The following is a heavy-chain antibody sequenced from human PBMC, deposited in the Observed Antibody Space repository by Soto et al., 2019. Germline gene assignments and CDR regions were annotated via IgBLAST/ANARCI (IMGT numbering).Heavy chain of an antibody. CDR3: ARDRITIFGVAEEYYYGMDV. CDR2: IIPIFGTA. D-gene: IGHD3-3*01. CDR1: GGTFSSYA. J-gene: IGHJ6*02. Sequence: ASVKVSCKASGGTFSSYAISWVRQAPGQGLEWMGGIIPIFGTANYAQKFQGRVTITADESTSTAYMELSSLRSEDTAVYYCARDRITIFGVAEEYYYGMDVWGQGTTVTSP. V-gene: IGHV1-69*13.